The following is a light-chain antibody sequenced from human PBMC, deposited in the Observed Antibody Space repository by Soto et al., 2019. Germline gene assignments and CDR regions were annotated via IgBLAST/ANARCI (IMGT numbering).Light chain of an antibody. CDR3: QQYFEWPPMT. CDR2: DTS. Sequence: EIVMTQSPATLSVSPGEGATLSCRASQGIGDTLAWYQQKPGQTPRLLIYDTSIRATGVPARFSGSRSGAEFTLTISSLRSEDSAIYYCQQYFEWPPMTFGQGTKVEI. CDR1: QGIGDT. V-gene: IGKV3-15*01. J-gene: IGKJ1*01.